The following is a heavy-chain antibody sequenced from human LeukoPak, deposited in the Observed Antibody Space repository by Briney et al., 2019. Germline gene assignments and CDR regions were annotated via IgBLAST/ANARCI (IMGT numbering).Heavy chain of an antibody. CDR2: ISAYNGNT. D-gene: IGHD5-18*01. Sequence: ASVKVSCKASGYTFTSYGISGVRQAPGQGLEWMGWISAYNGNTNYAQTLQGRVTMTTDTSTSTAYMELRSLRSDDTAVYYCARTILDTAMADYWGQGTLVTVSS. CDR1: GYTFTSYG. CDR3: ARTILDTAMADY. V-gene: IGHV1-18*01. J-gene: IGHJ4*02.